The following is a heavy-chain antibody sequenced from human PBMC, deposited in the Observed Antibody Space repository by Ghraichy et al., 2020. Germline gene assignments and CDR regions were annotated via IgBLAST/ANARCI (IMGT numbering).Heavy chain of an antibody. J-gene: IGHJ2*01. CDR2: IYPGDSDT. Sequence: GETLNISCKGSGYSFTSYWIGWVRQMPGKGLEWMGIIYPGDSDTRYSPSFQGQVTISADKSISTAYLQWSSLKASDTAMYYCARLRYDYGDFWYFDLWGRGTLVTVSS. V-gene: IGHV5-51*01. D-gene: IGHD4-17*01. CDR3: ARLRYDYGDFWYFDL. CDR1: GYSFTSYW.